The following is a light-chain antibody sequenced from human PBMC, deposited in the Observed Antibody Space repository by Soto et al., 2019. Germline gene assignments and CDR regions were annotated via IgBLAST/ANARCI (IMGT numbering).Light chain of an antibody. CDR3: AAWDDSLNGPLYV. Sequence: QPVLTQPPSAAGTPRQRVTISFSGSRSNIGSNTVNWYQQLPGTAPKLLIYRNNQRPSGVPDRFSGSKSGTSASLAISGLQSEDEADYYCAAWDDSLNGPLYVFGTGNKVTVL. CDR2: RNN. V-gene: IGLV1-44*01. CDR1: RSNIGSNT. J-gene: IGLJ1*01.